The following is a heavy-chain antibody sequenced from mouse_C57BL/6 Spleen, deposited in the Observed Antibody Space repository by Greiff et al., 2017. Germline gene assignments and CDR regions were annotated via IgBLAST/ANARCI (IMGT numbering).Heavy chain of an antibody. Sequence: QVQLQQPGAELVKPGASVKMSCKASGYTFTSYWITWVKQRPGQGLEWIGDIYPGSGSTNYNEKFKSKATLTVDTTSSTAYVQLSRLTSEDSAVYYCERSYYGSSYGGFAYWGQGTLVTVSA. CDR2: IYPGSGST. CDR1: GYTFTSYW. V-gene: IGHV1-55*01. J-gene: IGHJ3*01. CDR3: ERSYYGSSYGGFAY. D-gene: IGHD1-1*01.